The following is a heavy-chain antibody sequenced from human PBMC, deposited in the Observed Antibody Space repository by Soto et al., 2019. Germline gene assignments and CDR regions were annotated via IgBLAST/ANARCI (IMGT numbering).Heavy chain of an antibody. J-gene: IGHJ4*02. Sequence: ASVKVSCKVSGYTLTELSMHWVRQAPGKGLEWMGGFDPEDGETIYAQKFQGRVTMTEDTSTDTAYMELSSLRAEDTAVYYCARTYPAYGDYPYYFDYWGQGTLVTVSS. D-gene: IGHD4-17*01. CDR2: FDPEDGET. V-gene: IGHV1-24*01. CDR3: ARTYPAYGDYPYYFDY. CDR1: GYTLTELS.